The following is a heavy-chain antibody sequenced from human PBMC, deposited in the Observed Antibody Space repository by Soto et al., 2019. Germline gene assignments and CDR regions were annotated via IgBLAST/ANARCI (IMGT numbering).Heavy chain of an antibody. CDR3: ARMRGVVVPAAPNHPYYYYYYMDV. J-gene: IGHJ6*03. Sequence: SGPTLVNPTQTLTLTCTFSGFSLSTSGVCVSWIRQPPGEALEWLARIDWEDDEYYSTSLKTRLTISKDTSKNQVVLTLTNMGPADTATYYCARMRGVVVPAAPNHPYYYYYYMDVWGKGTTVTVSS. D-gene: IGHD2-2*01. CDR1: GFSLSTSGVC. V-gene: IGHV2-70*11. CDR2: IDWEDDE.